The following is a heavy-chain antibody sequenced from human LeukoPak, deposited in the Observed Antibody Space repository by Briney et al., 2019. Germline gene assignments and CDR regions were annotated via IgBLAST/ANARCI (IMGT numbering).Heavy chain of an antibody. CDR3: ARRSYSDFWSGSGGNWFDP. Sequence: PSETLSLTCTVSGGSISSYYWSWIRQPPGKGLEWIGYIYYSGSTNYNPSLKSRVTISVDTSKNQFSLKLSSVTAADTAVYYCARRSYSDFWSGSGGNWFDPWGQGTLVTVSS. CDR2: IYYSGST. J-gene: IGHJ5*02. CDR1: GGSISSYY. V-gene: IGHV4-59*08. D-gene: IGHD3-3*01.